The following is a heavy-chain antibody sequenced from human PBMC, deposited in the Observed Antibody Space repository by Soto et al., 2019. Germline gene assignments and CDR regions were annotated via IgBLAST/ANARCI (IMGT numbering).Heavy chain of an antibody. J-gene: IGHJ4*02. CDR1: LGSLSGYY. Sequence: LSLPFSFSLGSLSGYYWSWIRQPPGKGLEWIGEISPSGTTNYSPSLKSRVSISVDTSKNQSSLNLTSLTAAATAVYSCARAPTVSGSAQTRPDFWGQGSLVTVSS. CDR2: ISPSGTT. CDR3: ARAPTVSGSAQTRPDF. V-gene: IGHV4-34*01. D-gene: IGHD6-25*01.